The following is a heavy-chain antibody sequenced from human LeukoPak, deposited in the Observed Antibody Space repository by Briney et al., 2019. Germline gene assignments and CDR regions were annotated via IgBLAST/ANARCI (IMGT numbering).Heavy chain of an antibody. J-gene: IGHJ5*02. V-gene: IGHV1-8*01. CDR2: MNPNSGNT. CDR3: ATPRAVVPMGSWFDP. CDR1: GYTFSSYD. Sequence: ASVKVSCKASGYTFSSYDINWVRQATGQGLEWMGWMNPNSGNTGYAQKFQGRVTITADKSTSTAYMELSSLRSEDTAVYYCATPRAVVPMGSWFDPWGQGTLVTVSS. D-gene: IGHD2-2*01.